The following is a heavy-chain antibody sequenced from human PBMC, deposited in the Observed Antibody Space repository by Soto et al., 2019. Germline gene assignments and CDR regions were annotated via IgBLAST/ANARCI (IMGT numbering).Heavy chain of an antibody. CDR2: IDPSDSYT. CDR1: GYSFTSYW. CDR3: ARHEWHYYGSGSLYGMDV. Sequence: GESLKISCKGSGYSFTSYWISWVRQMPGKGLEWMGRIDPSDSYTNYSPSFQGHVTISADKSISTAYLQWSSLKASDTAMYYCARHEWHYYGSGSLYGMDVWGQGTTVTVSS. D-gene: IGHD3-10*01. V-gene: IGHV5-10-1*01. J-gene: IGHJ6*02.